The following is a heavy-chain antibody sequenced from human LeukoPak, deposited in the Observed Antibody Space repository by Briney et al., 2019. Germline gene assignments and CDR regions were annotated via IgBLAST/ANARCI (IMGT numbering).Heavy chain of an antibody. Sequence: SQTLSLTCAISGDSVSSNSAAWNWIRQSPSRGLEWLGRTYYRSKWYNDYAVSVKSRITINPDTSKNQSSLQLSSVTPEDTAVYYCARVASSGWYAPYYYYSMDVWGQGTTVTVSS. CDR1: GDSVSSNSAA. D-gene: IGHD6-19*01. CDR2: TYYRSKWYN. V-gene: IGHV6-1*01. CDR3: ARVASSGWYAPYYYYSMDV. J-gene: IGHJ6*02.